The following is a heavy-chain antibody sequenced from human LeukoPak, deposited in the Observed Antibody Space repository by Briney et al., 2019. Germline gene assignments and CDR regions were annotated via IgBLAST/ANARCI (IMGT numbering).Heavy chain of an antibody. CDR3: ARTQNIVVVPAAIPDY. D-gene: IGHD2-2*01. J-gene: IGHJ4*02. Sequence: SGGSLRRSCTASGFTVSSYWMSWLRRAPGEGLVGVANIKQDGSEKYYVDSVKGRFTISRDNAKNSLYLQMNSLRAEDTAVYYCARTQNIVVVPAAIPDYWGQGTLVTVSS. V-gene: IGHV3-7*01. CDR1: GFTVSSYW. CDR2: IKQDGSEK.